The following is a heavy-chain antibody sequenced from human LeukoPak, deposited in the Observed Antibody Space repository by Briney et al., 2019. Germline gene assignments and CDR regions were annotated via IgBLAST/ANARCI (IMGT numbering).Heavy chain of an antibody. CDR2: INPSGSST. Sequence: GASVKVSCKASGYSFTSHYMHWVRQAPGQGLEWMGLINPSGSSTLYAQKFQGRVTMTEDTSTDTAYMELNSLRSEDTAVYYCATDLHRIVGATLLDYWGQGTLVTVSS. CDR3: ATDLHRIVGATLLDY. CDR1: GYSFTSHY. D-gene: IGHD1-26*01. J-gene: IGHJ4*02. V-gene: IGHV1-46*01.